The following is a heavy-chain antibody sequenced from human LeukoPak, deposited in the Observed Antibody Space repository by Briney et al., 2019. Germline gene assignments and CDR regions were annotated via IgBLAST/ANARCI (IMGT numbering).Heavy chain of an antibody. CDR3: ARVTKSYYYYDYMDV. D-gene: IGHD4-11*01. Sequence: ASVKVSCKASGCTFTSSGVGWVRQAPGQGLEWMGWISAYNGNTNYAQNLQGRVTMTTDTSTNTAYMQLRSLRSDDTALYYCARVTKSYYYYDYMDVWGNGTTVTVSS. CDR1: GCTFTSSG. J-gene: IGHJ6*03. CDR2: ISAYNGNT. V-gene: IGHV1-18*01.